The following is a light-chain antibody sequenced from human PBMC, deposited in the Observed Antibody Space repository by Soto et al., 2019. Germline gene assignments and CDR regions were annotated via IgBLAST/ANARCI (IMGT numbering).Light chain of an antibody. CDR3: QQRKQWPPLT. Sequence: EVVLTQSPATLSLSPGERAILSCRASQSVEKYLAWYQQKPGQAPRLLIYDTSNRATGIPARFSGSGSETDFPLTLSSLEPEDFAVYYCQQRKQWPPLTFGGGTKVEIK. CDR2: DTS. V-gene: IGKV3-11*01. J-gene: IGKJ4*01. CDR1: QSVEKY.